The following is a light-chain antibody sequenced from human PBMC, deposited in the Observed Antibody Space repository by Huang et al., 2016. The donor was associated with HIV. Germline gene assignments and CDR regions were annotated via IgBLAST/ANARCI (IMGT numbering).Light chain of an antibody. CDR1: ESLLHNNGHNY. Sequence: IVMTQSPLSLPVTPGESASISCRSSESLLHNNGHNYLDWYVQKPGQSPQLLIYLVSNRASGVPDRFSGSGSGSDFTLQISRVEAEDVGLYYCMQSLRTSFTFGGGTKVEIK. CDR2: LVS. J-gene: IGKJ4*01. CDR3: MQSLRTSFT. V-gene: IGKV2-28*01.